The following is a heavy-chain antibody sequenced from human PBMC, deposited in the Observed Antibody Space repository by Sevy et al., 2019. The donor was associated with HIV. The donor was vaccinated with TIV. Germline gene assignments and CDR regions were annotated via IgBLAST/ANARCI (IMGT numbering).Heavy chain of an antibody. V-gene: IGHV4-39*01. CDR3: XXXXXXXDRAFDF. Sequence: SETLSLTCSVSGVSISSSSYDWGWIRQPPGKGLEWIGSIYYSGSTYYNPSLMSRVTVSVDTSKNQFSLNLRSVTAAXXXXXXXXXXXXXXDRAFDFWGRGTLVTVSS. D-gene: IGHD3-10*01. J-gene: IGHJ4*02. CDR2: IYYSGST. CDR1: GVSISSSSYD.